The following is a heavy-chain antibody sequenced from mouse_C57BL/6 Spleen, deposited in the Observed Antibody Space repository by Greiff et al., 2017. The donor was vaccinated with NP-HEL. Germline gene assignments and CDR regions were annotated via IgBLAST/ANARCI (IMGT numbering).Heavy chain of an antibody. V-gene: IGHV1-69*01. Sequence: QVQLKQPGAELVMPGASVKLSCKASGYTFTSYWMHWVKQRPGQGLEWIGEIDPSDSYTNYNQKFKGKSTLTVDKSSSTAYMQLSSLTSEDSAVYYCASGGVSGGYFDYWGQGTTLTVSS. CDR3: ASGGVSGGYFDY. CDR1: GYTFTSYW. D-gene: IGHD3-2*02. J-gene: IGHJ2*01. CDR2: IDPSDSYT.